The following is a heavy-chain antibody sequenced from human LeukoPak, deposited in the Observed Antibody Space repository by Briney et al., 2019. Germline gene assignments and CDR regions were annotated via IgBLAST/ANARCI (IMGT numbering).Heavy chain of an antibody. D-gene: IGHD3/OR15-3a*01. CDR3: ARDKWFLEPL. CDR1: GGSISSYY. CDR2: VYYSGTT. J-gene: IGHJ4*02. Sequence: SSETLSLTCTVSGGSISSYYWSWIRQPPGKGLEWIGYVYYSGTTNYNPSLKSRVTISVDTSKNQFSLKLSSVTAADTAVYYCARDKWFLEPLWGQGTLVTVSS. V-gene: IGHV4-59*01.